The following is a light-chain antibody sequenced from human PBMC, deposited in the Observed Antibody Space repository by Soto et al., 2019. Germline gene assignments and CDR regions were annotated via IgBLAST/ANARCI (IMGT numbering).Light chain of an antibody. CDR2: SND. CDR1: SSNIGSNV. V-gene: IGLV1-44*01. CDR3: AAWDDTLNGVV. Sequence: QSVLTQPPSASGTPGQRVTISCSGSSSNIGSNVVNWYQLLPGTAPKLLIYSNDRRPSGVPDRFSGSKSGTSASLAISGLQSEDEADYYCAAWDDTLNGVVFGGGTKLTVL. J-gene: IGLJ2*01.